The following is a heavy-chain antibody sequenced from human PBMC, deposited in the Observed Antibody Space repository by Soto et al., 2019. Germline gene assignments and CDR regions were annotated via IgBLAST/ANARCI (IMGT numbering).Heavy chain of an antibody. CDR3: ARGPYYDSSGYFIY. V-gene: IGHV4-34*01. J-gene: IGHJ4*02. CDR2: INHSGST. CDR1: GGSFSGYY. Sequence: SSETLSLTCAVYGGSFSGYYWSWIRQPPGKGLEWIGEINHSGSTNYNPSLKGRVTISVDTSKNQFSLKLSSVTAADTAVYYCARGPYYDSSGYFIYWGQGTLVTVSS. D-gene: IGHD3-22*01.